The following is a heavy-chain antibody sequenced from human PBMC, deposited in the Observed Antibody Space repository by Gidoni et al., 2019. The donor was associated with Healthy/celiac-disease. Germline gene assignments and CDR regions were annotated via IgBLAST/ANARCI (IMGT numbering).Heavy chain of an antibody. CDR3: ARGLAGEYYYGSGSSYYFDY. Sequence: QVQLVQSGAEVKKPGASVKVSCKASGYTFTSYGLRWVRQAPGQGLEWMGWISAYNGNTNYAQKLQGRVTMTTDTSTSTAYMELRSLRSDDTAVYYCARGLAGEYYYGSGSSYYFDYWGQGTLVTVSS. V-gene: IGHV1-18*01. CDR2: ISAYNGNT. D-gene: IGHD3-10*01. J-gene: IGHJ4*02. CDR1: GYTFTSYG.